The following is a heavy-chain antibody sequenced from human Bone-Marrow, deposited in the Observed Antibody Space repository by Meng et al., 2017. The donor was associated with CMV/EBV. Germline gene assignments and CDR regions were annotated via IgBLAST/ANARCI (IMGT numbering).Heavy chain of an antibody. CDR3: ARSTPDAFDI. CDR1: GFTFSSYW. D-gene: IGHD2-15*01. Sequence: GESLKISCAASGFTFSSYWMSWVRQAPGKGLEWVANIKQDGSEKYYVDSVKGRFTISRDNSKDTLYLQMNSLRAEDTAVYYCARSTPDAFDIWGRGTMVTVSS. V-gene: IGHV3-7*03. J-gene: IGHJ3*02. CDR2: IKQDGSEK.